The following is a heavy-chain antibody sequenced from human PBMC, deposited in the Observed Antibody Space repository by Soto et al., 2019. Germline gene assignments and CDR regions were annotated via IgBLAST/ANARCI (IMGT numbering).Heavy chain of an antibody. Sequence: QEQLVESGGDVVQPGRSLTLYYAASGFTFSANAMHWVRQAPGKGLEWVAVIAYDGTIKIYRDSVKGRFTISRDDSKSTLYLQMNSLRSEDTAVYYCARDKIKGAPDYLDSWGQGTLVTVSS. CDR2: IAYDGTIK. D-gene: IGHD1-26*01. CDR1: GFTFSANA. V-gene: IGHV3-30-3*01. CDR3: ARDKIKGAPDYLDS. J-gene: IGHJ4*02.